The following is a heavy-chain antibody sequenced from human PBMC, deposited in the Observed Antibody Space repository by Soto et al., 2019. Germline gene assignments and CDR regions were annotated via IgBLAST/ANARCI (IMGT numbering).Heavy chain of an antibody. CDR3: TSKIGYCSSTSCKKSYYYGMDV. CDR2: IKSKTDGGTT. Sequence: PGGPLRLSCAASGFTFTTAWINWVRQAPGQGLEWVGRIKSKTDGGTTDYAAPVKGRFTISRDDSKNTLYLQMNSLKTEDTAVYYCTSKIGYCSSTSCKKSYYYGMDVWGQGTTVTVSS. V-gene: IGHV3-15*07. D-gene: IGHD2-2*01. CDR1: GFTFTTAW. J-gene: IGHJ6*02.